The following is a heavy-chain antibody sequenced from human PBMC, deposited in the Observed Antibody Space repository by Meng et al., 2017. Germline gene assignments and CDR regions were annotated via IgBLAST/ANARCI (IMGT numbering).Heavy chain of an antibody. CDR3: ARDSSGWFHFDY. D-gene: IGHD6-19*01. J-gene: IGHJ4*02. CDR2: ISGSGGST. CDR1: GFTFSSYA. Sequence: VQGWEFVGGLLQPGGSLRLSCAASGFTFSSYAMSWVRQAPGKGLEWVSAISGSGGSTYYADSVKGRFTISRDNSKNTLYLQMNSLRAEDTAVYYCARDSSGWFHFDYWGQGTLVTVSS. V-gene: IGHV3-23*01.